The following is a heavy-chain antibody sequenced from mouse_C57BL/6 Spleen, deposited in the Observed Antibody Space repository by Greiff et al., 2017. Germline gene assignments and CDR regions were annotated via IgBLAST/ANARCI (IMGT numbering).Heavy chain of an antibody. J-gene: IGHJ3*01. V-gene: IGHV2-9-1*01. D-gene: IGHD2-13*01. CDR3: AGFYYGEAY. CDR2: IWTGGGT. Sequence: VMLVESGPGLVAPSQSLSITCTVSGFSLPSYAISWVRQPPGTGLEWLGVIWTGGGTNYNSALKSRLSISKDNSKSQVFVKMNSLQTDDTARYYCAGFYYGEAYWGQGTLVTVSA. CDR1: GFSLPSYA.